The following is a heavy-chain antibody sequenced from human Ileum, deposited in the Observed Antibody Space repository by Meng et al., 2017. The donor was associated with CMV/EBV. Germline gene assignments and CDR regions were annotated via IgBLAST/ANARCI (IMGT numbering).Heavy chain of an antibody. J-gene: IGHJ5*02. CDR1: GFSFRDLW. CDR2: ITGDGSQM. V-gene: IGHV3-7*02. D-gene: IGHD1-26*01. Sequence: GESLKISCAASGFSFRDLWMTWVRQTPGEGLEWVANITGDGSQMAYADSVKGRFTISRDNTKTSLYLQMNSLRAEDTGVYHCAANLVGYTAGDSLGQGTWVTVSS. CDR3: AANLVGYTAGDS.